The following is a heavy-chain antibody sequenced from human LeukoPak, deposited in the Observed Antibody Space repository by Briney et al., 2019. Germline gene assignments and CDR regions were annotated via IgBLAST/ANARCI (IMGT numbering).Heavy chain of an antibody. V-gene: IGHV1-3*01. CDR2: INAGNGNT. Sequence: GASVKVSCKASGYTFTSYAMHWVRQAPGQRLEWMGWINAGNGNTKYSQKFQGRVTITRDTSAGTAYMELSSLRSEDTAVYYCARDSSKSRYNWFDPWGQGTLVTVSS. CDR3: ARDSSKSRYNWFDP. J-gene: IGHJ5*02. D-gene: IGHD6-13*01. CDR1: GYTFTSYA.